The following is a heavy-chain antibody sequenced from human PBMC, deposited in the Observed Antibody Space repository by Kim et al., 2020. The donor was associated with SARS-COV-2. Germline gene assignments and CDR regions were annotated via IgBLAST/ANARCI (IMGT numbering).Heavy chain of an antibody. CDR3: ARGYCSGGSCYPTPFDY. J-gene: IGHJ4*02. D-gene: IGHD2-15*01. CDR1: GFTVSSNY. V-gene: IGHV3-53*01. CDR2: IYSGGST. Sequence: GGSLRLSCAASGFTVSSNYMSWVRQAPGKGLEWVSVIYSGGSTYYADSVKGRFTISRDNSKNTLYLQMNSLRAEDTAVYYCARGYCSGGSCYPTPFDYWGQGTLVTVSS.